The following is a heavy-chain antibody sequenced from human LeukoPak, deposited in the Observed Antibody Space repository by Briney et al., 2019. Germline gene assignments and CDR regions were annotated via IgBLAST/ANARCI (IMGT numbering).Heavy chain of an antibody. J-gene: IGHJ5*02. D-gene: IGHD3-3*01. CDR3: ARDPTTIFGVARNWFDP. Sequence: PGGSLRLSCAASGFTFSSYNMNWVRQAPGKGLEWVSSISSSSSYIYYADSLKGRFTISRDNAKNSLYLQMNSLRAEDTAVYYCARDPTTIFGVARNWFDPWGQGTLVTVSS. CDR2: ISSSSSYI. CDR1: GFTFSSYN. V-gene: IGHV3-21*01.